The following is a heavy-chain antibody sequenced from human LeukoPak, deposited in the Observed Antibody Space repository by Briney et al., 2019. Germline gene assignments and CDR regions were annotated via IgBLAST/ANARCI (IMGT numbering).Heavy chain of an antibody. CDR3: AAARGSGSLSS. CDR2: IYYSGST. Sequence: SETLSLTCTVSGGSVSSGSYYWSWIRQPPGKGLEWIGYIYYSGSTNYNPSPKSRVTISVDTSKNQFSLKLSSVTAADTAVYYCAAARGSGSLSSWGQGTLVTVSS. D-gene: IGHD3-3*01. CDR1: GGSVSSGSYY. V-gene: IGHV4-61*01. J-gene: IGHJ5*02.